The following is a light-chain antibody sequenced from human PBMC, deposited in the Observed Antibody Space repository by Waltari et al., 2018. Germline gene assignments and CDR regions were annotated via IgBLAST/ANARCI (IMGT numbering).Light chain of an antibody. Sequence: ETVMTQSPATLYVSPGERVTLSCRASQSVSSSLAWFQQKPGQAPRLLIYNTSTRKSGTPARFSDSGSGTEFTLTINSLQSEDFAIYYCQQYNNWPPYTFGQGTRLEMK. CDR1: QSVSSS. CDR3: QQYNNWPPYT. CDR2: NTS. V-gene: IGKV3-15*01. J-gene: IGKJ2*01.